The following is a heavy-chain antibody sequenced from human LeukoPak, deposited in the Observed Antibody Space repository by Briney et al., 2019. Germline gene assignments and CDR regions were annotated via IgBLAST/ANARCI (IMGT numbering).Heavy chain of an antibody. CDR2: IRYDGSNK. V-gene: IGHV3-30*02. D-gene: IGHD5-24*01. CDR1: RFTFSTYG. J-gene: IGHJ4*02. Sequence: QAGGSLRLSCAASRFTFSTYGMHWVRQAPGKGLEWVAFIRYDGSNKYYADSVKGRFTISRDNSKNTLYLQMNSLRAEDTAVYYCAKVDGYNVGYWGQGTLVTVSS. CDR3: AKVDGYNVGY.